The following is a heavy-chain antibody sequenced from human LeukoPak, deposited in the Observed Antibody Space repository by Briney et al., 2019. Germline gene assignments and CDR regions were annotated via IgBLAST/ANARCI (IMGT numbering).Heavy chain of an antibody. V-gene: IGHV4-34*01. D-gene: IGHD3-22*01. CDR3: ARSRQEYYYDSSGYLY. CDR1: GGSFSGYY. CDR2: INHSGST. J-gene: IGHJ4*02. Sequence: PSETLSLTCAVYGGSFSGYYWSWIRQPLGKGLEWIGEINHSGSTNYNPSLKSRVTISVDTSKNQFSLKLSSVTAADTAVYYCARSRQEYYYDSSGYLYWGQGTLVTVSS.